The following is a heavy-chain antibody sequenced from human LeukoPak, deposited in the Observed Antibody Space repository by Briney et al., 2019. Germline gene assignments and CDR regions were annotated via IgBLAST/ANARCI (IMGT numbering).Heavy chain of an antibody. V-gene: IGHV1-2*02. J-gene: IGHJ6*02. CDR2: INPNSGGT. CDR3: ASQLLYYYYGMDV. Sequence: GASVKVSCKASGYTFTGYYMHWVRQAPGQGLEWMGWINPNSGGTNYAQKFQGRVTMTRDTSISTAYMELSRLRSDGTAVYYCASQLLYYYYGMDVWGQGTTVTVSS. CDR1: GYTFTGYY. D-gene: IGHD2-2*01.